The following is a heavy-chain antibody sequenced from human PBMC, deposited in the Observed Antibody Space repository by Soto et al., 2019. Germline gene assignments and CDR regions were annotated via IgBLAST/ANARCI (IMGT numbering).Heavy chain of an antibody. D-gene: IGHD3-16*01. CDR2: MNPNSGNT. Sequence: QVQLVQSGAEVKKPGASVKVSCKASGYTFTSYDINWVRQATGQGLEWLGWMNPNSGNTGYAQKFQGRVTMNRNTSIGTPYRGVGRWRCGHTPVYYCQREGVRGIDVWDQGTTVTVSS. CDR3: QREGVRGIDV. CDR1: GYTFTSYD. J-gene: IGHJ6*02. V-gene: IGHV1-8*01.